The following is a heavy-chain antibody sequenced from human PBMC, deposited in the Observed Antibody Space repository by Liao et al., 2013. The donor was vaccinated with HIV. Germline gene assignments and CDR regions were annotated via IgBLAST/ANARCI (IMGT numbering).Heavy chain of an antibody. CDR1: GGSISSYY. CDR3: ARGWSSGWRFDAFDI. D-gene: IGHD6-19*01. CDR2: IYTSGST. J-gene: IGHJ3*02. Sequence: QVQLQESGPGLVKPSETLSLTCTVSGGSISSYYWSWIRQPAGKGLEWIGRIYTSGSTNYNPSVKSRVTMSVDTSKNQLSLKLSSVTAADTAVYYCARGWSSGWRFDAFDIWGQGTMVTVSS. V-gene: IGHV4-4*07.